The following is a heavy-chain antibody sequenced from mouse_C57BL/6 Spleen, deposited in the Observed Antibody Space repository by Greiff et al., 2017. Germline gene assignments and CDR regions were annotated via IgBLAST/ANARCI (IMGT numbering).Heavy chain of an antibody. V-gene: IGHV1-39*01. J-gene: IGHJ1*03. Sequence: VHVKQSGPELVKPGASVKISCKASGYSFTDYNMNWVKQSNGKSLEWIGVINPNYGTTSYNQKFKGKATLTVDQSSSTAYMQLNGLTSEDSAVYYCARSPDYYGSSYGYFDVWGTGTTVTVAS. D-gene: IGHD1-1*01. CDR1: GYSFTDYN. CDR3: ARSPDYYGSSYGYFDV. CDR2: INPNYGTT.